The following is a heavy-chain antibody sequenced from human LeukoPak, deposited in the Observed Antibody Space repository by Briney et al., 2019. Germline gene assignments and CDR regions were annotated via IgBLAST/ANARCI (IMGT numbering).Heavy chain of an antibody. V-gene: IGHV1-69*05. CDR3: ARIPYYGSGSYSP. CDR1: GYTFTSYY. CDR2: IIPIFGTA. J-gene: IGHJ5*02. D-gene: IGHD3-10*01. Sequence: ASVKVSCKASGYTFTSYYMHWVRQAPGQGLEWMGRIIPIFGTANYAQKFQGRVTITTDESTSTAYMELSSLRSEDTAVYYCARIPYYGSGSYSPWGQGTLVTVSS.